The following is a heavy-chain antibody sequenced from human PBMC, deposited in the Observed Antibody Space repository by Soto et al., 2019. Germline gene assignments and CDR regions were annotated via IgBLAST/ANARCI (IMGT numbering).Heavy chain of an antibody. CDR1: GFTFSNAW. V-gene: IGHV3-15*07. J-gene: IGHJ6*02. D-gene: IGHD6-25*01. Sequence: GGSLRLSCAASGFTFSNAWMNWVRQAPGKGLEWVGRIKSKTDGGTTDYAAPVKGRFTISRDDSKNTLYLQMNSLKTEDTAVYYCTADIPNISANYGMDVWGQGTTVTVSS. CDR2: IKSKTDGGTT. CDR3: TADIPNISANYGMDV.